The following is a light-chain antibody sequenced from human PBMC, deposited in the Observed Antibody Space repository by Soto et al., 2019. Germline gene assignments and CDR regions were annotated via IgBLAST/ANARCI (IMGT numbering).Light chain of an antibody. CDR3: QQYNNCPT. Sequence: EIVMTQSPATLSVSLGERATLSCRASQSVSSNLAWYQQKPGQAPRLLIYGASPRATGIPPRFSGRGSGTDFTLTISRLQSEDFAVYYCQQYNNCPTFGQGTKVEIK. CDR2: GAS. J-gene: IGKJ1*01. CDR1: QSVSSN. V-gene: IGKV3-15*01.